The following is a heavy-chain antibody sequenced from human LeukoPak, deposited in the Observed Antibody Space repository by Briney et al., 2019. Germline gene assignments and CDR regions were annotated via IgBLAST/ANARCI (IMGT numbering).Heavy chain of an antibody. CDR2: ISAYNGNT. J-gene: IGHJ3*02. V-gene: IGHV1-18*01. CDR1: GYTFTSYG. D-gene: IGHD3-3*01. CDR3: ARVLDFWSGYLGTDAFDI. Sequence: ASVKVSCKASGYTFTSYGISWVRQAPGQGLEWMGWISAYNGNTNYAQKLQGRVTMTTDTSTSTAYMELRSLRSDDTAVYYCARVLDFWSGYLGTDAFDIWGQGTMVTVSS.